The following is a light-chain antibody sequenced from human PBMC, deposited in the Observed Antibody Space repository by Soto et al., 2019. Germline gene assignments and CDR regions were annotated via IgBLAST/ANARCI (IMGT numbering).Light chain of an antibody. V-gene: IGKV3-11*01. J-gene: IGKJ4*01. CDR3: QQRASWPLT. Sequence: EIVLTQSPATLSLSPGERATLSCRASQSISGYLAWYQHRPGRAPSLLIYDASNRASGIPDRFSGRGSGTDFTLTISSLEPEDFAVYYCQQRASWPLTFGGGTALE. CDR2: DAS. CDR1: QSISGY.